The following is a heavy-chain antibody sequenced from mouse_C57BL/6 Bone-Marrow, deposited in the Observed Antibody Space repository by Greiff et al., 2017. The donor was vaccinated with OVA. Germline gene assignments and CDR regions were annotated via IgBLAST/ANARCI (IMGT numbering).Heavy chain of an antibody. CDR3: ARPGTYYFDY. CDR2: ISSGGSYT. J-gene: IGHJ2*01. Sequence: DVKLVESGGDLVKPGGSLKLSCAASGFTFSSYGMSWVRQTPDKRLEWVATISSGGSYTYYPDSVKGRFTISRDNAKNTLYLQMSSLKSEDTAMYYCARPGTYYFDYWGQGTTLTVSS. V-gene: IGHV5-6*02. D-gene: IGHD4-1*01. CDR1: GFTFSSYG.